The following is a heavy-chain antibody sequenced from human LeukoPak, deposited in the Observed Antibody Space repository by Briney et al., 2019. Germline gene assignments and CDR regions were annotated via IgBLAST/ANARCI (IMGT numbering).Heavy chain of an antibody. V-gene: IGHV3-23*01. CDR2: FDGSSGSA. Sequence: GGSLRLSCAASGFTFSSYGMSWVRQAPGKGLEWVSTFDGSSGSAFYADSVKGRFTISRDNSKNTLYLQMNSLRAEDTAVYYCAKRDSSGYYYFDYWGQGTLVTVSS. J-gene: IGHJ4*02. CDR3: AKRDSSGYYYFDY. D-gene: IGHD3-22*01. CDR1: GFTFSSYG.